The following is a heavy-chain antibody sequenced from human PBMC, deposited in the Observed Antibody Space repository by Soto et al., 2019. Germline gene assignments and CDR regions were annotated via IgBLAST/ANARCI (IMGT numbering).Heavy chain of an antibody. V-gene: IGHV4-34*01. J-gene: IGHJ6*03. D-gene: IGHD3-10*01. CDR3: ARGLILWFGELSRRGGYYYYMDV. Sequence: QVQLQQWGAGLLKPSETLSLTCAVYGGSFSGYQWSWIRQTPGKGLEWIGGINDSGDINYNPSLKSRVTILVDSPKKQISLRLSSVAAADTAVYYCARGLILWFGELSRRGGYYYYMDVGGNGTTVTVSS. CDR2: INDSGDI. CDR1: GGSFSGYQ.